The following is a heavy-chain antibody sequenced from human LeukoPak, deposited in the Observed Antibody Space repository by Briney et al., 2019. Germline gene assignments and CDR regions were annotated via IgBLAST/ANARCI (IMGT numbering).Heavy chain of an antibody. V-gene: IGHV3-74*01. CDR3: ARDFVQFDY. CDR1: GFTFSHYW. J-gene: IGHJ4*02. D-gene: IGHD6-6*01. CDR2: INSDGNTT. Sequence: GGSLRLSCAASGFTFSHYWMHWVRQAPGKGRVWVSRINSDGNTTSYTDSVRGRFTVSRDNAKNTLYLQMNSLRAEDTAVYYCARDFVQFDYWGQGTLVTVSS.